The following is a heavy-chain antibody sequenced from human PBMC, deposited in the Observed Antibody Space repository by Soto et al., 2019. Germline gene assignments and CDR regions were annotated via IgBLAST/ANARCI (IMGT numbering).Heavy chain of an antibody. CDR1: GFTFSDFY. J-gene: IGHJ5*02. V-gene: IGHV3-11*06. Sequence: QVQLVESGGGLVKPGGSLRLSCAASGFTFSDFYMSWIRQAPGKGLECISYITSSGSYTNYADSVKGRFTISRDNAKNSLYLQMNGLRAGDTAVYYCVRALYRNYAIGFDPWGQGTLVTVSS. CDR3: VRALYRNYAIGFDP. CDR2: ITSSGSYT. D-gene: IGHD4-4*01.